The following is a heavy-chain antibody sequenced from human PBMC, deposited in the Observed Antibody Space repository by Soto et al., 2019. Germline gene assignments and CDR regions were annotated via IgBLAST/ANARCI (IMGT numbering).Heavy chain of an antibody. Sequence: SETLSLTCAVSGYSISSGYYWSWIRQPPGKGLEWIGSIYHSGSTYYNPSLKSRVTISVDTSKNQFSLKLSSVTAADTAVYYCAGGDYVGYYYYGMDVWGQGTTVTVSS. V-gene: IGHV4-38-2*01. CDR1: GYSISSGYY. CDR2: IYHSGST. J-gene: IGHJ6*02. D-gene: IGHD4-17*01. CDR3: AGGDYVGYYYYGMDV.